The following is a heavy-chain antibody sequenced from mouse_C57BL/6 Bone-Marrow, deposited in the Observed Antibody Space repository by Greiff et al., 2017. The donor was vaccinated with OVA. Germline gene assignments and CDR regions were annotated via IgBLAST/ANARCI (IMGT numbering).Heavy chain of an antibody. V-gene: IGHV1-64*01. J-gene: IGHJ4*01. CDR2: IHPNSGST. D-gene: IGHD1-1*01. CDR1: GYTFTSYW. Sequence: QVQLKQPGAELVKPGASVKLSCKASGYTFTSYWMHWVKQRPGQGLEWIGMIHPNSGSTNYNEKFKSKATLTVDKSSSTAYMQLSSLTSEDSAVYYCARIYEGYAMDYWGQGTSVTVSS. CDR3: ARIYEGYAMDY.